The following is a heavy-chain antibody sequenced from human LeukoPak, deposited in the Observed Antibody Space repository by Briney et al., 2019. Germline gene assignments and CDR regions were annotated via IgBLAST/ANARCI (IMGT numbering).Heavy chain of an antibody. CDR3: ARGWDSSSWYNNWFDP. CDR1: GGTFSSYA. V-gene: IGHV1-69*13. CDR2: IIPIFGTA. J-gene: IGHJ5*02. D-gene: IGHD6-13*01. Sequence: GASVKVSCTASGGTFSSYAISWVRQAPGQGLEWMGGIIPIFGTANYAQKFQGRVTITADESTSTAYMELSSLRSEDTAVYYCARGWDSSSWYNNWFDPWGQGTLVTVSS.